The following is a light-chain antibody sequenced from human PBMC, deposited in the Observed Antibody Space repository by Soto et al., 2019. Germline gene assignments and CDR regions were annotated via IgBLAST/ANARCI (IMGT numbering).Light chain of an antibody. CDR3: QQRSGWPLT. Sequence: EIVLTQSPATLSLSPGERATLSCRVSQSVGTDLGWYQHKPGQAPRLLIYDASNRATDIPARFSGSGSGTDVTLTISSLEPEDFAVYYCQQRSGWPLTFGGGTKVEI. V-gene: IGKV3-11*01. J-gene: IGKJ4*01. CDR1: QSVGTD. CDR2: DAS.